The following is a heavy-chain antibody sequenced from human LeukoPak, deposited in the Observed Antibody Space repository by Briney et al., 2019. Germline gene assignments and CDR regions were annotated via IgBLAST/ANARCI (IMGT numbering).Heavy chain of an antibody. D-gene: IGHD1-26*01. CDR2: VNESGGT. Sequence: SETLSLTCAVYIDSFSNYHWNWIRQTPAKGMEWIGEVNESGGTNISPSLRSRVILSVDTSKNQFTLKLISVTVADTAIYYCARGQGATVPQVGKNWFDPWGQGTRVTVSS. J-gene: IGHJ5*02. CDR1: IDSFSNYH. CDR3: ARGQGATVPQVGKNWFDP. V-gene: IGHV4-34*01.